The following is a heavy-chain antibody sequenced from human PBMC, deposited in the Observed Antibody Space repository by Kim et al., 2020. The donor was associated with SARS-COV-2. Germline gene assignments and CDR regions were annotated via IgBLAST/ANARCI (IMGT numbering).Heavy chain of an antibody. CDR2: INGGNGNR. D-gene: IGHD3-10*01. CDR1: GYTFSSYV. J-gene: IGHJ4*02. V-gene: IGHV1-3*01. Sequence: ASVKVSCKASGYTFSSYVFHWLRQAPGQRPEWMGWINGGNGNRRYLQNFQGRVTLTTDTSASTVYMELSSLRSEDTVIYYCARVYKSGVPYWAYWGQGALVTVSS. CDR3: ARVYKSGVPYWAY.